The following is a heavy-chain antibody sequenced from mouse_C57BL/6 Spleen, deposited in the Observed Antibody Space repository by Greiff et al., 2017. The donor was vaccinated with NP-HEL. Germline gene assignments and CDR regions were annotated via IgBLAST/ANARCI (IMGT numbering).Heavy chain of an antibody. CDR2: IDPSDSYT. CDR3: ARIYDGYYRYFDV. CDR1: GYTFTSYW. J-gene: IGHJ1*03. Sequence: VQLQQSGAELVMPGASVKLSCKASGYTFTSYWMHWVKQRPGQGLEWIGEIDPSDSYTNYNQKFKGKSTLTVDKSSSTAYMQLSSLTSEDSAVYYWARIYDGYYRYFDVWGTGTTVTVSS. V-gene: IGHV1-69*01. D-gene: IGHD2-3*01.